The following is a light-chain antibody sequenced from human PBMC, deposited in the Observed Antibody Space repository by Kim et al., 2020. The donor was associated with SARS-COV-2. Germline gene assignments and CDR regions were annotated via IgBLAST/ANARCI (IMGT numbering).Light chain of an antibody. CDR3: QSYDSSLSASDV. V-gene: IGLV1-40*01. CDR1: SSNIGAGYD. Sequence: QSVLTQPPSVSGAPGQRVTISCTGSSSNIGAGYDVHWYQQFPGTAPKLLIYDNNNRPSGIPDRFSGSKSGTSASLAITGLQAEDEADYYCQSYDSSLSASDVVGTGTKVTVL. CDR2: DNN. J-gene: IGLJ1*01.